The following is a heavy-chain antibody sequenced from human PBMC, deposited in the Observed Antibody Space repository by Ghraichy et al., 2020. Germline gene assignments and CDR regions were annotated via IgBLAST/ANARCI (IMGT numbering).Heavy chain of an antibody. V-gene: IGHV3-48*03. CDR2: ISLSGSSL. Sequence: GGSLRLSCTSSGFTFSDFEMHWVRQAPGKGLELVSYISLSGSSLYYADSVKGRFTISRDNARNSVYLQMNSLRAEDTAVYYCARDWLGIAPDAFDIWGQGTMVTVSS. CDR3: ARDWLGIAPDAFDI. D-gene: IGHD6-19*01. J-gene: IGHJ3*02. CDR1: GFTFSDFE.